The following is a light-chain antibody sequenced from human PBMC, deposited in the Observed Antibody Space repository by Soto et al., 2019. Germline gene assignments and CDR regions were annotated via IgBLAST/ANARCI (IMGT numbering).Light chain of an antibody. CDR2: EDN. V-gene: IGLV2-23*01. CDR1: SSDVGYYNL. CDR3: CSYAGRITWV. Sequence: QSALTQPASVSGSPGQSITISCTGTSSDVGYYNLVSWYQQHPGKAPKIMIYEDNKRPSGVSNRFSGSRSGNTASLTISGLQAEDEADYYCCSYAGRITWVFGGGTKLTVL. J-gene: IGLJ3*02.